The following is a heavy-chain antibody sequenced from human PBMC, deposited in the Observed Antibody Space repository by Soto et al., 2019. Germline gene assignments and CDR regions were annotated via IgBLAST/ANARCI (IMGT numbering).Heavy chain of an antibody. J-gene: IGHJ3*02. CDR1: GGSISSGGYY. Sequence: QVQLQESGPGLMKPSQTLSLTCTVSGGSISSGGYYWSWIRQHPGKGLEWIGYIYYSGSTYYNPSLKSRVTIAVDTSKNQFALKLSSVTAADTAVYYCARVYVITRDDAFDIWGQGKMVTVS. CDR3: ARVYVITRDDAFDI. D-gene: IGHD3-22*01. CDR2: IYYSGST. V-gene: IGHV4-31*03.